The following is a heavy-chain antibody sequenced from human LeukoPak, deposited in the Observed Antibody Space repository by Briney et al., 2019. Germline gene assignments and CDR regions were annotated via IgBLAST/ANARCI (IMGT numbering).Heavy chain of an antibody. J-gene: IGHJ4*02. CDR2: IWYGGSNK. Sequence: PGGSLRLSCAASGFTFSSYGMHWVRQAPGKGLEWVAVIWYGGSNKYYADSVKGRFTISRDNSKNTLYLQMNSLRAEDTAVYYCARDRPAYCGGDCYSPLDYWGQGTLVTVSS. CDR3: ARDRPAYCGGDCYSPLDY. V-gene: IGHV3-33*08. D-gene: IGHD2-21*02. CDR1: GFTFSSYG.